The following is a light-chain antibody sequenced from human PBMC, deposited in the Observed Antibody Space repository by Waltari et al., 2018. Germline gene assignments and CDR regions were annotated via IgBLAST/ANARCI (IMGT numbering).Light chain of an antibody. CDR2: SAY. J-gene: IGKJ1*01. CDR1: KSGSDYY. Sequence: EIVLTQSPGTLSLSPGERATLSCRASKSGSDYYLAWYQQKPGQAPRLLIYSAYNRAAGVPDRFSGSGSGTDFTLTISRLEPGDFAVYYCQQYGSSFPWTFGQGTKVEI. CDR3: QQYGSSFPWT. V-gene: IGKV3-20*01.